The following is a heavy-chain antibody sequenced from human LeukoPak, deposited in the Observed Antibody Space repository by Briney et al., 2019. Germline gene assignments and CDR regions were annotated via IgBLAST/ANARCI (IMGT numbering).Heavy chain of an antibody. D-gene: IGHD2-8*01. CDR2: ISSSSSYI. V-gene: IGHV3-21*01. CDR1: GFTFSSYS. Sequence: GGSLRLSCAASGFTFSSYSMNWVRQAPGKGLEWVSSISSSSSYIYYADSVKGRFTVSRDNAKNSLYLQMNSLRAEDTAVYYCARDLLMVYAIQSHSYYGMDVWGQGTTVTVSS. J-gene: IGHJ6*02. CDR3: ARDLLMVYAIQSHSYYGMDV.